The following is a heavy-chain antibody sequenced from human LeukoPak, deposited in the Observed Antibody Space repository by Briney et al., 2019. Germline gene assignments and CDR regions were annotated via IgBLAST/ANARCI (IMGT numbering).Heavy chain of an antibody. CDR1: GFTVSSNY. CDR2: IYGGGNI. J-gene: IGHJ4*02. V-gene: IGHV3-53*01. CDR3: ARGAGYNYPHYFDY. Sequence: PGGSLRLSCAASGFTVSSNYMNWVCQAPGKGLEWVSVIYGGGNIYYADSVKGRFTISRDNSKNTLYLQMNSLRAEDTAVYYCARGAGYNYPHYFDYWGQGTLVTVSS. D-gene: IGHD5-24*01.